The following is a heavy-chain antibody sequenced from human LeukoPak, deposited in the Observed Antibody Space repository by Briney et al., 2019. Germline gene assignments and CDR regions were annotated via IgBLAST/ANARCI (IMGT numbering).Heavy chain of an antibody. D-gene: IGHD6-13*01. CDR3: ARVFRSSPSYGMDV. CDR2: INPNSGGT. Sequence: ASVKVSCEAFGYIFSNFFSSYGITWVRQAPGQGLEWMGRINPNSGGTNYAQKFQGRVTMTRDTSISTAYMELSRLRSDDTAVYYCARVFRSSPSYGMDVWGQGTTVTVSS. CDR1: GYIFSNFF. J-gene: IGHJ6*02. V-gene: IGHV1-2*06.